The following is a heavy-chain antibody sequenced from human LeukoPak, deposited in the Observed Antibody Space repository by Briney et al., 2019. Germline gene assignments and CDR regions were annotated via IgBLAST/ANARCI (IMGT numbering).Heavy chain of an antibody. J-gene: IGHJ4*02. V-gene: IGHV3-74*01. CDR2: INSDGSWT. Sequence: GGSLRLSCAASGNYWMHWVRQVPGKGLVWVSHINSDGSWTSYADSVKGRFTISKDNAKNTVYLQMNSLRAEDTAVYYCVGFYETYWGRGTLVTVSS. CDR1: GNYW. CDR3: VGFYETY. D-gene: IGHD2/OR15-2a*01.